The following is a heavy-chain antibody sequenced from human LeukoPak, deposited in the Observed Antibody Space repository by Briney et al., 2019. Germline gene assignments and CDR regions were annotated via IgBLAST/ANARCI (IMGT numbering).Heavy chain of an antibody. CDR1: GYTFTSYY. CDR3: ARGTTDDY. D-gene: IGHD1-1*01. J-gene: IGHJ4*02. Sequence: ASVKVSCKASGYTFTSYYIDWVRQAPGQGIEWMGVINPSGGSTRSAQKFQGRVTMSGDPSTRTVYMELSSLTSDGTAVYYCARGTTDDYWGQGTPVTVSS. V-gene: IGHV1-46*01. CDR2: INPSGGST.